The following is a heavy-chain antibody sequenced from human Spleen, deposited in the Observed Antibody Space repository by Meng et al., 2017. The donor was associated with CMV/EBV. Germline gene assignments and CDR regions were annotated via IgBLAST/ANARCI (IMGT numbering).Heavy chain of an antibody. D-gene: IGHD6-19*01. V-gene: IGHV1-2*02. CDR3: AREGTSSYWFRVLMY. CDR1: GYSFSDYY. J-gene: IGHJ4*02. CDR2: VNPKTGDT. Sequence: ASVKVSCKTSGYSFSDYYIQWVRQAPGQGPEWMGWVNPKTGDTIYAQKFQGRVTMTRDTSISTAYMELRGLKFDDTAVYYCAREGTSSYWFRVLMYWGQGTLVTVSS.